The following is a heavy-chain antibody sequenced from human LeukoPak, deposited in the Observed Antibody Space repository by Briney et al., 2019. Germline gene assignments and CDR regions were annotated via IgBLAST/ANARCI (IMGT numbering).Heavy chain of an antibody. V-gene: IGHV3-66*03. CDR2: IRDSGET. CDR3: ARDRAVTQVWVEFDS. J-gene: IGHJ5*01. CDR1: GFTFSSYE. D-gene: IGHD3-16*01. Sequence: GGSLRLSCVASGFTFSSYEMNWVRQAPGKGLEWVSLIRDSGETFYADSVKGRFTISRDNSKNTVYLQMNRLRVEDTAVYFCARDRAVTQVWVEFDSWGQGTLVTVSS.